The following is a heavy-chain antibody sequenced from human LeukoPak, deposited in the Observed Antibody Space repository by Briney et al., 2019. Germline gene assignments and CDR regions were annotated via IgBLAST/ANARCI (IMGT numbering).Heavy chain of an antibody. CDR3: ATEVIIAVTGNDY. J-gene: IGHJ4*02. V-gene: IGHV3-15*07. CDR2: IRSKTHGETI. D-gene: IGHD6-19*01. Sequence: GGSLRLPCAASGFTFSNVWMNWVRQAPGKGLEWVGRIRSKTHGETIDYAAPVRGRFTISRDDSKNTLYLQLNSLKTEDTAVYYCATEVIIAVTGNDYWGQGSLVTVSS. CDR1: GFTFSNVW.